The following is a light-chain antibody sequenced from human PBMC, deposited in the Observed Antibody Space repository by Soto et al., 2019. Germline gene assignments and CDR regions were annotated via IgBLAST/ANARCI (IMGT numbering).Light chain of an antibody. J-gene: IGKJ1*01. CDR3: QQSYSTTWP. Sequence: DMQRTQAPSTLSASVGDRVTTTCLASESISRWLAWYQQKPGKAPKLLIYAASSLQSGVPSRLSGSGSETDFTLTISSLQPEDFATYSCQQSYSTTWPFGQGTKVDIK. V-gene: IGKV1-39*01. CDR1: ESISRW. CDR2: AAS.